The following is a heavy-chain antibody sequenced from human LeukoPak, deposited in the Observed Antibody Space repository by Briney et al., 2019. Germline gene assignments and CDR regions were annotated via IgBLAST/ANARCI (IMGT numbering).Heavy chain of an antibody. V-gene: IGHV4-59*01. J-gene: IGHJ4*02. CDR2: IYNSGTT. CDR3: ARGRYFDL. Sequence: KPSETLSLTCTVSGGSFSRYYWNWLRQPPGKGLEWIGYIYNSGTTNYNPSLKSRVTMSVDTSKNQFSLKLSSVTAADTAIYYCARGRYFDLWGQGTLVTVSS. D-gene: IGHD3-9*01. CDR1: GGSFSRYY.